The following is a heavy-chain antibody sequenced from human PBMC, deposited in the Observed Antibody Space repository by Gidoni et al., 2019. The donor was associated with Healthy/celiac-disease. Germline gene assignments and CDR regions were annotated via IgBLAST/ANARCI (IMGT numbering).Heavy chain of an antibody. D-gene: IGHD5-18*01. CDR1: GGSISSYY. Sequence: QVQLQESGPGLVKPSETLSLTCTVSGGSISSYYWSWIRQPPGKGLEWIGYIYYSGSTNYNPSLKSRVTISVDTSKNQFSLKLSSVTAADTAVYYCARRSGYSHGPFDYWGQGTLVTVSS. CDR3: ARRSGYSHGPFDY. V-gene: IGHV4-59*08. CDR2: IYYSGST. J-gene: IGHJ4*02.